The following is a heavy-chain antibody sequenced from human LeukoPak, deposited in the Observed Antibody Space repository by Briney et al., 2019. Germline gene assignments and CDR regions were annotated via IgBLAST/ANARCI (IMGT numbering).Heavy chain of an antibody. CDR1: GFTFSNHG. J-gene: IGHJ4*02. Sequence: GGSLRLSCAASGFTFSNHGMLWVRQAPGRGLEWVAFIRYDGSNQYYAGSVKGRFTISRDSSKNTLYLQMSNLRDEDTAVYYCAKEVGVTTRGSFAYWGQGTLVTVSS. D-gene: IGHD1-26*01. CDR3: AKEVGVTTRGSFAY. V-gene: IGHV3-30*02. CDR2: IRYDGSNQ.